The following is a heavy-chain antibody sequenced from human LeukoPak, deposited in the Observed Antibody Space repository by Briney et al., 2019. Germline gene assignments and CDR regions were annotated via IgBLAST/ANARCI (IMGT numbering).Heavy chain of an antibody. CDR3: ARGLSSSSGYFDY. CDR1: GFTVSSNY. CDR2: IYSGGTT. Sequence: GGSLRLSCAASGFTVSSNYMSWVRQAPGKGLEWVSVIYSGGTTYYADSVKGRFTISRDNSKNTLYLQMNSLRAEDTAVYYCARGLSSSSGYFDYWGQGTLVTVCS. D-gene: IGHD6-6*01. V-gene: IGHV3-66*01. J-gene: IGHJ4*02.